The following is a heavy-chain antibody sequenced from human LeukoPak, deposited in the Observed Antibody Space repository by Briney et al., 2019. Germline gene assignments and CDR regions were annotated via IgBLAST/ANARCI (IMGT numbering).Heavy chain of an antibody. J-gene: IGHJ6*02. V-gene: IGHV4-31*03. Sequence: SETLSLTCTASGGSISGDGFYWSWIRQHPGKGLEWLGYIRYSGNTYYNPSLKSRVTVSVDTSKNQFSLKLSSVTAADTAVYYCARARYYYDSSGYYYVDYYYGMDVWGQGTTVTVSS. D-gene: IGHD3-22*01. CDR3: ARARYYYDSSGYYYVDYYYGMDV. CDR1: GGSISGDGFY. CDR2: IRYSGNT.